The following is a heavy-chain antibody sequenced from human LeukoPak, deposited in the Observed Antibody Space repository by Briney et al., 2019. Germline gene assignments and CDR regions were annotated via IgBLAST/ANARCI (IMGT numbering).Heavy chain of an antibody. Sequence: SETLSLTCTVSGVSISGFYWNWIRRPPREGLEWVGYSHTGGSISSNPSLNSRVAFSMDTSKNQVSLRLNSVTATDTAVYYCARRRGGFGEGEFDYWGQGIPVTVST. J-gene: IGHJ4*02. CDR1: GVSISGFY. V-gene: IGHV4-4*08. D-gene: IGHD3-10*01. CDR3: ARRRGGFGEGEFDY. CDR2: SHTGGSI.